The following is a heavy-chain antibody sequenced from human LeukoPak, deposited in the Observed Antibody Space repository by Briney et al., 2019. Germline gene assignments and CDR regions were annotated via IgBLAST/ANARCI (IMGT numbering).Heavy chain of an antibody. J-gene: IGHJ4*02. Sequence: PGGSLRLSCAASGFTFSSYSMNWVRQAPGKGLEWVSSISSSSSYIYYADPVNGRFTISRDNAKNSLYLQMNSLRAEDTAVYYCARGSSTNTIKDYWGQGTLVTVSS. CDR2: ISSSSSYI. V-gene: IGHV3-21*01. D-gene: IGHD2-8*01. CDR1: GFTFSSYS. CDR3: ARGSSTNTIKDY.